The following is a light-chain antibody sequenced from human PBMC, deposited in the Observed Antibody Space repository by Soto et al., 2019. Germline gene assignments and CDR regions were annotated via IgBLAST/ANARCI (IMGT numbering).Light chain of an antibody. CDR1: SSDIGTNA. V-gene: IGLV1-44*01. CDR3: APCDDSLDVPV. CDR2: NNN. Sequence: QSVLTQPPSASGTPGQRVTISCSGSSSDIGTNAVNWYQQLPGTAPKLLIYNNNHRPSGVPDRFSGTKSGTSASLAISGLQSEDEADYYCAPCDDSLDVPVFGGGTKLTVL. J-gene: IGLJ2*01.